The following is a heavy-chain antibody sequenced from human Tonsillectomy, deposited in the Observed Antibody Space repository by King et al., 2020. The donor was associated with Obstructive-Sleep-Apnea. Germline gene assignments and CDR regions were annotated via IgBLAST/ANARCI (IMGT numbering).Heavy chain of an antibody. CDR2: IRSTGDRA. D-gene: IGHD5-24*01. J-gene: IGHJ4*02. CDR1: GFTFSRYG. CDR3: VKAKSGEMATLGGRDH. Sequence: VQLVESGGGLVQPGGSLRLSCSASGFTFSRYGMHWVRQAPGKGLEYVSGIRSTGDRAYYADSVKGRFTISRDNSKNTLYLQLSSLRVEDTAVYYCVKAKSGEMATLGGRDHWGQGTLVTVSS. V-gene: IGHV3-64D*06.